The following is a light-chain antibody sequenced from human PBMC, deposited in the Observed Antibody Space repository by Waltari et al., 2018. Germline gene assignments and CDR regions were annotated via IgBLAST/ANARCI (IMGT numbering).Light chain of an antibody. CDR1: DFDVGAFDF. CDR3: ASHTSTTTLV. V-gene: IGLV2-14*03. Sequence: QSALTQVASVSVSPGQSITISCSGTDFDVGAFDFVSWYQQRPGQAPKLLIFAVTERPSGVSSRFSGSKSGTTASLSISGLRDDDEAHYFCASHTSTTTLVFGGGTRLTVL. J-gene: IGLJ2*01. CDR2: AVT.